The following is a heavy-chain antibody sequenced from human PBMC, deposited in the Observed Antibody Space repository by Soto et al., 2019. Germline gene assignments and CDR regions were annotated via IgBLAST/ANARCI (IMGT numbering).Heavy chain of an antibody. CDR3: AREGSGYNF. V-gene: IGHV1-69*13. CDR2: IVPVFGRP. J-gene: IGHJ4*02. Sequence: ASVKVSCKASGGSFSNFGISWVRQAPGQGLEWMGGIVPVFGRPNYAQRFRGRLTITADESTSTGYTELISLRSDDTAVYYCAREGSGYNFWGQGTQVTVSS. CDR1: GGSFSNFG. D-gene: IGHD5-12*01.